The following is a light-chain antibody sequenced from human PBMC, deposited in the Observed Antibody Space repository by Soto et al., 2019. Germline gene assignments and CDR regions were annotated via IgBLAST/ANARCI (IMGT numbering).Light chain of an antibody. CDR2: SAS. CDR3: QQSFSTPLT. V-gene: IGKV1-39*01. CDR1: QTISTY. Sequence: DIQMTQFPSSLSASVGDRVTITCRASQTISTYLNWYQQQSGKAPKLLIYSASTLQSGVPSRFSGSGSGTDFTLTISNLQPEDFATYNCQQSFSTPLTFGHGTKVEIK. J-gene: IGKJ1*01.